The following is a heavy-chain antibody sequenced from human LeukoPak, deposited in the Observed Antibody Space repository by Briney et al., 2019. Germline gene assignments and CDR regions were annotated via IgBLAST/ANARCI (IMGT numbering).Heavy chain of an antibody. Sequence: GGSLRLSCAASGFTFSSSAMSWVRQAPGKGLEWVSSITSSSSYIYYADSVKGRFTISRDNAKNSLYLQMDSLRVEDTAEYYCARDPYSGNYGAYYYYYMDVWGKGTTVTVSS. CDR1: GFTFSSSA. D-gene: IGHD1-26*01. CDR2: ITSSSSYI. V-gene: IGHV3-21*06. CDR3: ARDPYSGNYGAYYYYYMDV. J-gene: IGHJ6*03.